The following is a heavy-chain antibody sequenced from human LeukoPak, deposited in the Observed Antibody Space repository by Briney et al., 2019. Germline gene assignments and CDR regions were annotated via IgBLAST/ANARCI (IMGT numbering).Heavy chain of an antibody. J-gene: IGHJ4*02. CDR2: IYYTGST. CDR3: ARGGYASGWYLDY. Sequence: SETLSLTCTVSGGSISGYYWNWIRQPPGKGLEWVGYIYYTGSTNYNPSLKSRVTISVDTSKNQFSLKLSSVTATDTAVYYCARGGYASGWYLDYWGQGTLVTVSS. D-gene: IGHD6-19*01. CDR1: GGSISGYY. V-gene: IGHV4-59*01.